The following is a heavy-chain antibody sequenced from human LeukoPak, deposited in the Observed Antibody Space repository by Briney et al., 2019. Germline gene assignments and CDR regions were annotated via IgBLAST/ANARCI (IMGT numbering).Heavy chain of an antibody. CDR2: IYYGGST. CDR3: ARMVRGVVLGPNYYPYHMDV. Sequence: KPSETLSLTCTVSGGSISSHLYFWAWIRQPPGKGLECIGSIYYGGSTYYNPSLKRRVTISVDTSKDDFSLKLASVTAADTAMYYCARMVRGVVLGPNYYPYHMDVWGTGTTVSVSS. J-gene: IGHJ6*03. D-gene: IGHD3-10*01. CDR1: GGSISSHLYF. V-gene: IGHV4-39*02.